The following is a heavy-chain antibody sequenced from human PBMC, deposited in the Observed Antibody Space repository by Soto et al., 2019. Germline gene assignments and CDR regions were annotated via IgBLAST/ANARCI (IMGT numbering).Heavy chain of an antibody. CDR2: ISGSGGST. CDR3: AKDQGVYGSLFDY. Sequence: PGGSLRLSCAASGFTFSSYAMSWVRQAPGKGLEWVSAISGSGGSTYYADSVKGRFTISRDNSKNTLCLQMNSLRAEDTAVYYCAKDQGVYGSLFDYWGQGTLVTVSS. V-gene: IGHV3-23*01. CDR1: GFTFSSYA. D-gene: IGHD3-10*01. J-gene: IGHJ4*02.